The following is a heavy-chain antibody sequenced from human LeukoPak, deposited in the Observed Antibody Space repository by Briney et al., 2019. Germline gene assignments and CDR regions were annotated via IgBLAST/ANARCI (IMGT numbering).Heavy chain of an antibody. D-gene: IGHD3-10*01. V-gene: IGHV3-20*04. CDR3: ARGQNYYGSGSQTFDI. CDR2: INWNGGST. Sequence: GGSLRLSCAASGFTFDDYGMSWVRQAPGKGLEWVSGINWNGGSTGYADSVKGRFTISRDNAKNSLYLQVSSLSAEDTAWYYCARGQNYYGSGSQTFDIWGQGTMVTVSS. CDR1: GFTFDDYG. J-gene: IGHJ3*02.